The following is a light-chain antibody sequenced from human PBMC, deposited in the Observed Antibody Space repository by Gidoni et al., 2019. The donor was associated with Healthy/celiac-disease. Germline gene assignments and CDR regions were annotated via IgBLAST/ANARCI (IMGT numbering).Light chain of an antibody. CDR1: QSVSSSY. V-gene: IGKV3-20*01. J-gene: IGKJ4*01. Sequence: IVLTPSPGTLSLSPGERATLSCRASQSVSSSYLAWYQQKPGQAPRLLIYGASSRATGIPDRFSGSGSGTDFTLTISRLEPEDFAVYYCQQYGSAPLTFGGGTKVESK. CDR2: GAS. CDR3: QQYGSAPLT.